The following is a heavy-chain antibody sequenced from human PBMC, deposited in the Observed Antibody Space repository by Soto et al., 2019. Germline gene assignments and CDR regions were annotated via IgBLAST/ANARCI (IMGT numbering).Heavy chain of an antibody. J-gene: IGHJ6*03. CDR1: GYTFSNYG. CDR2: ISAHNGNP. V-gene: IGHV1-18*03. CDR3: ARDWYFYGSGSPKPMDV. Sequence: QVQLVQSGDEMRKPGASVKVSCKASGYTFSNYGITWVRQAPGQGLEWMGWISAHNGNPKYAQSLQGRLTLTTDTSRSTAYMELRSLRSDDMAVYYCARDWYFYGSGSPKPMDVGGKGTTFSVSS. D-gene: IGHD3-10*01.